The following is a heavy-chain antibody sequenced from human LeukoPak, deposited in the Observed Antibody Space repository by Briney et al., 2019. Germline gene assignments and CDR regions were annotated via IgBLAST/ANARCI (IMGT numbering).Heavy chain of an antibody. Sequence: GESLKISCKGSGYSFTSYWIGWVRQMPGKGLEWTGIIYLGDSDTRYSPSFQGQVTISADKSIRTVYLQWSSLKASDTAMYYCARSPTVTPEFDYWGQGTLVTVSS. CDR3: ARSPTVTPEFDY. CDR1: GYSFTSYW. V-gene: IGHV5-51*01. CDR2: IYLGDSDT. D-gene: IGHD4-17*01. J-gene: IGHJ4*02.